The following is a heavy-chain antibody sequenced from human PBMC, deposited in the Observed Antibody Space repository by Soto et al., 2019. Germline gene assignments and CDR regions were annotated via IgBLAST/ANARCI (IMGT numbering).Heavy chain of an antibody. V-gene: IGHV3-23*01. Sequence: GGSLRLSCAASGFTFSDYAMTWVRQPPGKGLEWISSISADGVSTYSADSVKGRFTISRDDSKSTLFLQVNSLKADDSAIYYCAKDASRTTWNYFDYWGQGALVTVYS. CDR1: GFTFSDYA. CDR2: ISADGVST. CDR3: AKDASRTTWNYFDY. D-gene: IGHD1-7*01. J-gene: IGHJ4*02.